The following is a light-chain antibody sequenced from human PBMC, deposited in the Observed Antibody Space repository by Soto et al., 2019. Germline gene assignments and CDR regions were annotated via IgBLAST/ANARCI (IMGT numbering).Light chain of an antibody. CDR1: QSVSSSY. J-gene: IGKJ3*01. CDR2: GAS. V-gene: IGKV3-20*01. Sequence: EIVLTQSPGTLSLSPGERATLSCRASQSVSSSYLAWYQQTPGQAPRLLIYGASSRATGIPDRFSGSGSGTDFTLTISRLEPEDFAVYYCQQYGSSPFTFGPGTKGDIK. CDR3: QQYGSSPFT.